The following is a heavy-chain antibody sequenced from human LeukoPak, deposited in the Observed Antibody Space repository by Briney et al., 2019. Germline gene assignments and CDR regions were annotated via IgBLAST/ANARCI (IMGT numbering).Heavy chain of an antibody. J-gene: IGHJ4*02. CDR1: GFTFSSYA. V-gene: IGHV3-30-3*01. CDR3: VRNLATIRHYFDY. D-gene: IGHD5-24*01. CDR2: ISYDGSNK. Sequence: GGSLRLSCAASGFTFSSYAMHWVRQAPGKGLEWVAVISYDGSNKYYADSVKGRFTISRDNSKNTLYLQMNSLRAEDTAVYYCVRNLATIRHYFDYWGQGTLVTVSS.